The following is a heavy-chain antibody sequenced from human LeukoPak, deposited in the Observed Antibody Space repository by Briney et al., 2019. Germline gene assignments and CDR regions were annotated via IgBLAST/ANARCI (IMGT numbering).Heavy chain of an antibody. CDR2: IYYSGST. CDR3: ARVFPTIQLLDY. CDR1: GGSISSGDYY. Sequence: SETLSLTCTVSGGSISSGDYYWSWIRQPPGKGLEWIGYIYYSGSTYYNPSLKSRVTISVDTSKNQFSLKLSSVTAADTAVYYCARVFPTIQLLDYWGQGTLVTVSS. J-gene: IGHJ4*02. D-gene: IGHD5-18*01. V-gene: IGHV4-30-4*08.